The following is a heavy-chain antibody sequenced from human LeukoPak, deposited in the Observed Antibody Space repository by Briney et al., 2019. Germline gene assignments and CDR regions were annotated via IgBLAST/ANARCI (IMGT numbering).Heavy chain of an antibody. J-gene: IGHJ4*02. CDR3: ARDLYGDYGSSDY. CDR1: GGSFSGYY. Sequence: PSETLSLTRAVYGGSFSGYYWSWIRQPPGKGLEWIGEINHSGSTNYNPSLKSRVTISVDTSKNQFSLKLSSVTAADTAVYYCARDLYGDYGSSDYWGQGTLVTVSS. CDR2: INHSGST. D-gene: IGHD4-17*01. V-gene: IGHV4-34*01.